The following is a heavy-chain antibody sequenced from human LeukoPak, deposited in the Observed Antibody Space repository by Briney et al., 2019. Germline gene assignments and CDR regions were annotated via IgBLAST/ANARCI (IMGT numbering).Heavy chain of an antibody. Sequence: SVKVSCKASGGSFSSYAISWVRQAPGQGLEWMGGIIPIFGTANYAQKFQGRVTITADESTSTAYMELSSLRSEDTAVYYCASSPMRTIVVVPAAQPHYYGMDVWGQGTTVTVSS. CDR2: IIPIFGTA. CDR3: ASSPMRTIVVVPAAQPHYYGMDV. J-gene: IGHJ6*02. V-gene: IGHV1-69*13. D-gene: IGHD2-2*01. CDR1: GGSFSSYA.